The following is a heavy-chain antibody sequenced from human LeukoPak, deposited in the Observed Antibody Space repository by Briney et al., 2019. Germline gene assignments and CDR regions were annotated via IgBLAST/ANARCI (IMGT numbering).Heavy chain of an antibody. CDR2: LKRKSDRQKV. D-gene: IGHD3-10*01. V-gene: IGHV3-15*01. CDR3: TTDLVN. Sequence: GGPLRLSCAGSGFTFCEVRMSWVRQSPGKALEWLARLKRKSDRQKVDYITPVKRRFYISRDDSKNMLYLQMNSLKTEDTAVHYCTTDLVNWGQGTLVTVSS. CDR1: GFTFCEVR. J-gene: IGHJ4*02.